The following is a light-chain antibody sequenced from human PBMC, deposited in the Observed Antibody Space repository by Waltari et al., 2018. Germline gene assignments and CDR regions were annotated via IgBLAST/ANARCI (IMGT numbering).Light chain of an antibody. Sequence: ETVVTQSPGTLSVSPGERATLSCRTSPSIGSSLAWYQQNPGQSPRLLIYHASTRATGIPARFSGSGSETEFTLTISSLQSEDSAVYYCQQYNNWPPGTFGQGTRVEV. CDR3: QQYNNWPPGT. J-gene: IGKJ1*01. CDR2: HAS. V-gene: IGKV3D-15*01. CDR1: PSIGSS.